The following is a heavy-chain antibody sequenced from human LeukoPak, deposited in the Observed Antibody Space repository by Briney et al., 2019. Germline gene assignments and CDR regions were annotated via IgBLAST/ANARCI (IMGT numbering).Heavy chain of an antibody. CDR3: ARHAASPYDFWSGYYTDYYYYMDV. Sequence: GGSLRLSCAASGFTFSSYGMNWVRQAPGKGLEWVSSISSSSSYIYYEDSVKGRFTISRDNAKNSLYLQMNSLRAEDTAVYYCARHAASPYDFWSGYYTDYYYYMDVWGKGTTVTVSS. D-gene: IGHD3-3*01. CDR1: GFTFSSYG. V-gene: IGHV3-21*01. CDR2: ISSSSSYI. J-gene: IGHJ6*03.